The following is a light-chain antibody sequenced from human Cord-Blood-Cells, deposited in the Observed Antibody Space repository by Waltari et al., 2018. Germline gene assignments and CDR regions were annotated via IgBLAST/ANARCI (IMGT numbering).Light chain of an antibody. CDR1: SSDVGGYNY. J-gene: IGLJ3*02. CDR3: SSYTSSSTWV. Sequence: QSALTQPASVSGSPGQSITISCTGTSSDVGGYNYVSWYQQHPGKAPKRMIYDVSNRPSGVSTRFSGSKSGNTPSLTISGLQAEDEADYYRSSYTSSSTWVVGGGTKLPVL. V-gene: IGLV2-14*03. CDR2: DVS.